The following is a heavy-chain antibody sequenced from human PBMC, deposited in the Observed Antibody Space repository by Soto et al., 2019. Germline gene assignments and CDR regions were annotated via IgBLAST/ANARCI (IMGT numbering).Heavy chain of an antibody. V-gene: IGHV3-7*01. J-gene: IGHJ4*02. Sequence: PGGSLRLSCGASGFTFSTYWMTWVRQAPGKGLEWVANINPDGSGKYYVDSLKGRFTISRDNAKNSLYLHMNSLRAEDTAIYYCASARDYYFDYWGQGTLVTVSS. D-gene: IGHD3-10*01. CDR2: INPDGSGK. CDR1: GFTFSTYW. CDR3: ASARDYYFDY.